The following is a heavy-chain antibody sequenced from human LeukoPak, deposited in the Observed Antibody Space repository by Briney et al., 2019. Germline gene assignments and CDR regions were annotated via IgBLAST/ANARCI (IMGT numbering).Heavy chain of an antibody. V-gene: IGHV4-39*07. Sequence: SETLSLTCTVCGGSISSSSYYWGWIRQPPGKGLEWIVSIYYSGSTNYNPSLKSRVTISVDTSKNQFSLKLSSVTAADTAVYYCARTKRDYYDSSGAGFDIWGQGTMVTVSS. J-gene: IGHJ3*02. CDR1: GGSISSSSYY. CDR2: IYYSGST. CDR3: ARTKRDYYDSSGAGFDI. D-gene: IGHD3-22*01.